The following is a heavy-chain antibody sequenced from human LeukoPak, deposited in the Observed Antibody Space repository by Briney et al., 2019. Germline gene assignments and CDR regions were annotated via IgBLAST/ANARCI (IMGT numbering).Heavy chain of an antibody. CDR3: AKGGCSSTSCYDSDAFDI. V-gene: IGHV3-9*03. CDR2: ISWNSGSI. J-gene: IGHJ3*02. CDR1: GFTFDDYA. Sequence: GGSLRLSCAASGFTFDDYAMHWVRQAPGKGLEWVSGISWNSGSIGYADSVKGRFTISRDNAKNSLYLQMNSLRAEDMALYYCAKGGCSSTSCYDSDAFDIWGQGTMVTVSS. D-gene: IGHD2-2*01.